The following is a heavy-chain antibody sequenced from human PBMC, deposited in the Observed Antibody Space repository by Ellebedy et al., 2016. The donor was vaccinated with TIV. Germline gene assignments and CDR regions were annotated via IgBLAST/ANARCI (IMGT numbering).Heavy chain of an antibody. D-gene: IGHD2-2*02. CDR1: GGSISSGDYY. CDR3: ARGENFRYCSSTSCYKEEYYFDY. V-gene: IGHV4-30-4*01. CDR2: IYYSGST. Sequence: SETLSLTXTVSGGSISSGDYYWSWIRQPPGKGLEWFGYIYYSGSTYYNPSLKSRVTISVDTSKNQFSLKLSSVTAADTAVYYCARGENFRYCSSTSCYKEEYYFDYWGQGTLVTVSS. J-gene: IGHJ4*02.